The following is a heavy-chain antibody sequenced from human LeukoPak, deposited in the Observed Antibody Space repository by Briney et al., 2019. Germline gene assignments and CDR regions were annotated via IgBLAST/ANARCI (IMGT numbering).Heavy chain of an antibody. V-gene: IGHV1-8*03. CDR1: GYTFTGYY. CDR3: ARGRHYYDTDY. D-gene: IGHD3-22*01. CDR2: MNPNSGNT. J-gene: IGHJ4*02. Sequence: ASVKVSCKASGYTFTGYYMHWVRQAPGQGLEWMGWMNPNSGNTGYAQKFQGRVTITRNTSISTAYMELSSLRSEDTAVYYCARGRHYYDTDYWGQGTLVTVSS.